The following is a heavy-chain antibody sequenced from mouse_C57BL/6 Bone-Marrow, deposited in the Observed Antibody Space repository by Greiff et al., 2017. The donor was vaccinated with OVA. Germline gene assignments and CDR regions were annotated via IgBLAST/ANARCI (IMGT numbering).Heavy chain of an antibody. CDR3: ARPSLLPPRAMDY. D-gene: IGHD1-1*01. V-gene: IGHV1-26*01. CDR2: INPNNGGT. Sequence: EVQLQQSGPELVKPGASVKISCKASGYTFTDYYMNWVKQSHGKSLEWIGDINPNNGGTSYNQKFKGKATLTVDKSSSTAYMELRSLTSEDSAVYYCARPSLLPPRAMDYWGQGTSVTVSS. J-gene: IGHJ4*01. CDR1: GYTFTDYY.